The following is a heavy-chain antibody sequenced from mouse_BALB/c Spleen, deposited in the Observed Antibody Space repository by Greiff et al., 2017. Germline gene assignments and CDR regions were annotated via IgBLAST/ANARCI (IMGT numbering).Heavy chain of an antibody. CDR3: ARVYPGDFDY. CDR2: INSNGGST. D-gene: IGHD2-1*01. Sequence: EVQLQESGGGLVQPGGSLKLSCAASGFTFSSYGMSWVRQTPDKRLELVATINSNGGSTYYPDSVKGRFTISRDNAKNTLYLQMSSLKSEDTAMYYCARVYPGDFDYWGQGTTLTVSS. CDR1: GFTFSSYG. V-gene: IGHV5-6-3*01. J-gene: IGHJ2*01.